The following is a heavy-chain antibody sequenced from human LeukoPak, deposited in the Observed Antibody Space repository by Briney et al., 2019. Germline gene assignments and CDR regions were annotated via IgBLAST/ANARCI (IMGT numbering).Heavy chain of an antibody. D-gene: IGHD6-19*01. CDR1: GFTFSSYA. CDR3: AKAGSIRGPYSSGWYGDY. V-gene: IGHV3-23*01. CDR2: ISGSGGST. J-gene: IGHJ4*02. Sequence: GGSLRLSCAASGFTFSSYAMSWVRQAPGKGLECVSAISGSGGSTYYADSVKGRFTISRDNSKNTLYLQMNSLRAEDTAVYYCAKAGSIRGPYSSGWYGDYWGQGTLVTVSS.